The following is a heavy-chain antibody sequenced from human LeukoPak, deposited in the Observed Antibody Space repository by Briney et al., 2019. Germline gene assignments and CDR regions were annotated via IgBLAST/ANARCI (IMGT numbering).Heavy chain of an antibody. CDR3: ARVGATGATADN. CDR2: INPRGGST. D-gene: IGHD2-21*02. Sequence: ASVKVSCTASGYIFTIYFMHWLRQAPGQGPEWMGIINPRGGSTDYAQKFQDRITMTSDTSTSTVYMELKSLKSEDTAVYFCARVGATGATADNWGQGTLVTVSS. J-gene: IGHJ4*02. CDR1: GYIFTIYF. V-gene: IGHV1-46*01.